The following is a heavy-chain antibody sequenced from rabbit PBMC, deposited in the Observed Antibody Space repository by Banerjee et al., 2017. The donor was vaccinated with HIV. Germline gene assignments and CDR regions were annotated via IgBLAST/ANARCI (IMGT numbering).Heavy chain of an antibody. D-gene: IGHD4-1*01. V-gene: IGHV1S45*01. CDR1: GFSFSNNL. J-gene: IGHJ4*01. CDR2: IYAGSSDST. Sequence: QQQLEESGGDLVKPEGSLTLTCTASGFSFSNNLMCWVRQAPGKGLEWIACIYAGSSDSTYYASWAKGRFTISKASWTTVTLQMTSLTAADTASYFCARDLAGVIGWNFNLWGPGTLVTVS. CDR3: ARDLAGVIGWNFNL.